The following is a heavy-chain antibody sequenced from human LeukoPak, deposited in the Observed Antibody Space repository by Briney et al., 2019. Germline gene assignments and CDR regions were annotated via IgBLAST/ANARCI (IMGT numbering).Heavy chain of an antibody. V-gene: IGHV1-69*04. CDR1: GGTFSSYA. D-gene: IGHD6-13*01. Sequence: GASVKVSCKASGGTFSSYAISWVRQAPGQGLEWVGRIIPILGIPNYAQKFQGRVTIAADKSTSTVYMELSSLRSDDTAVYYCARERGLSSQGDAFDIWGQGTMVTVSS. J-gene: IGHJ3*02. CDR3: ARERGLSSQGDAFDI. CDR2: IIPILGIP.